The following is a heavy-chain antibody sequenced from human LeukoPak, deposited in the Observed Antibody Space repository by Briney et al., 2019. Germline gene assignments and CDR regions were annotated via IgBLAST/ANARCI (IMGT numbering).Heavy chain of an antibody. Sequence: ASVKVSCKASGYTFSSYGFSWVRQAPGQGLEWMGSINPNSDVTNYAQNFQGRVTMTRDTFIRTAYMELSRLTSDDTAVYYCARGRSFGELGVYWGQGTLLTVSS. CDR3: ARGRSFGELGVY. D-gene: IGHD3-10*01. V-gene: IGHV1-2*02. CDR2: INPNSDVT. CDR1: GYTFSSYG. J-gene: IGHJ4*02.